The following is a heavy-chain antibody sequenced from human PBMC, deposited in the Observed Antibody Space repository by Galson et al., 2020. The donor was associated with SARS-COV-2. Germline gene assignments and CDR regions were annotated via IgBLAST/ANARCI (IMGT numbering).Heavy chain of an antibody. Sequence: SGTTLVKPTQTLTLTCTFSGLSLSTSGVGVGWIRQPPGKALEWLALIYWVDDKRYSPSLKSRLSITKDTSKNQVVLTMTNMDPVETATYYCVLIKLKMATAGIRYGGQGTLFTVSA. D-gene: IGHD6-13*01. V-gene: IGHV2-5*02. CDR3: VLIKLKMATAGIRY. CDR1: GLSLSTSGVG. CDR2: IYWVDDK. J-gene: IGHJ4*02.